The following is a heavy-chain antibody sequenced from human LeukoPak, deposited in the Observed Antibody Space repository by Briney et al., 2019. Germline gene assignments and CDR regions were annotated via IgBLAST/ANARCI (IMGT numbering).Heavy chain of an antibody. J-gene: IGHJ4*02. CDR1: GYTFTNYY. V-gene: IGHV1-46*01. Sequence: ASVKVSCKASGYTFTNYYMHWVRQAPGQGLEWMGIINPSGGSTTYAQMFQGRVTMTRDTSTSTVYMELSSLRSEDTAVHYCARYVHGVNFDYWGQGTLVTVSS. CDR2: INPSGGST. D-gene: IGHD4-17*01. CDR3: ARYVHGVNFDY.